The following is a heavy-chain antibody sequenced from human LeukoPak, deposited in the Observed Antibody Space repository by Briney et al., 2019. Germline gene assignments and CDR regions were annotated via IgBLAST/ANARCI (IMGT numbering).Heavy chain of an antibody. J-gene: IGHJ4*02. CDR3: ASSPSYSSSWYALDS. CDR1: GFTISSYD. Sequence: GGSLRLSCAASGFTISSYDMHWVRQATGKGLEWVSAIGTTGDTYYSQSVRGRFTISRENARNSLFLQMNSLRAGDAAVYFCASSPSYSSSWYALDSWGQGTLVTVSS. D-gene: IGHD6-13*01. CDR2: IGTTGDT. V-gene: IGHV3-13*01.